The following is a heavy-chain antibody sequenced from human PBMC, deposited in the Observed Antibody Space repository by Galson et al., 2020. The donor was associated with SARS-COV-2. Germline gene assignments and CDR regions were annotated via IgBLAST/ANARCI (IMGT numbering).Heavy chain of an antibody. Sequence: SETLSLTCTVSGGSISSSSYYWGWIRQPPGKGREWMGSIHISGTTYNTPPLKSRVTISVDTSKKQSPLKLSSLTAADTAVYYCAREGGTRIVVVIMRAGWFDPWGQGTLVTVSS. CDR3: AREGGTRIVVVIMRAGWFDP. D-gene: IGHD3-22*01. J-gene: IGHJ5*02. CDR1: GGSISSSSYY. CDR2: IHISGTT. V-gene: IGHV4-39*06.